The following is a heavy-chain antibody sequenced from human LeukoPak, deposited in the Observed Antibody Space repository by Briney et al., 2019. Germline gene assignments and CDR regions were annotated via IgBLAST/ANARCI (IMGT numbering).Heavy chain of an antibody. CDR2: ISFDGNII. D-gene: IGHD5-12*01. J-gene: IGHJ4*02. Sequence: GGSLRLSCAASGFTFNSYAMHWVRQAPGKGLEWVALISFDGNIIYYTDSVKGRFTISRDNSNNTLFLHMNSLKTEDTAVYFCARAGGYSGYHDYWGQGTLVTVSS. CDR1: GFTFNSYA. V-gene: IGHV3-30*04. CDR3: ARAGGYSGYHDY.